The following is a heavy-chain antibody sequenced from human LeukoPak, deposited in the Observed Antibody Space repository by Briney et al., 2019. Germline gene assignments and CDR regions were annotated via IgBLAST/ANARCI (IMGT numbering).Heavy chain of an antibody. CDR1: GGSFSGYY. Sequence: SETLSLTCAVYGGSFSGYYWSWIRQPPGKGLEWIGEINHSGSTNYNPSLKSRVTISVDTSKNQFSLKLSSVTAADTAVYYCAREFTLSRSGYYSPRYYYYYMDVWGKGTAVTVSS. V-gene: IGHV4-34*01. J-gene: IGHJ6*03. CDR3: AREFTLSRSGYYSPRYYYYYMDV. D-gene: IGHD3-22*01. CDR2: INHSGST.